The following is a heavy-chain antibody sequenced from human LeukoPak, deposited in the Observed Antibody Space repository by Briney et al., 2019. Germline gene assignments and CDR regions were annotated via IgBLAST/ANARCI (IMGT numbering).Heavy chain of an antibody. CDR2: IYTSGST. V-gene: IGHV4-4*07. Sequence: PSETLSLTCTVSGGSISSYYWSWIRQSAGKGLEWIGRIYTSGSTDYNPSLKSRVTMSVDTSKNQFSLNLSSVTAADTAVYYCARVKPRDHKITMVRGVFDYWGQGTLVTVSS. J-gene: IGHJ4*02. D-gene: IGHD3-10*01. CDR3: ARVKPRDHKITMVRGVFDY. CDR1: GGSISSYY.